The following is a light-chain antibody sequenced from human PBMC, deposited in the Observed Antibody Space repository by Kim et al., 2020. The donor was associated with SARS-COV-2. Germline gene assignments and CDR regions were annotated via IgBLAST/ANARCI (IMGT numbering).Light chain of an antibody. V-gene: IGKV1-27*01. CDR3: QKYNSAPRT. CDR2: AAS. J-gene: IGKJ1*01. CDR1: QDIVNS. Sequence: ASVGDRVTITRLARQDIVNSLAWYQQKPGKVPKVLIYAASPLQSGVPSRFSGGGSGTEFTLTLGSLQTEDVATYYCQKYNSAPRTFGPGSTVDIK.